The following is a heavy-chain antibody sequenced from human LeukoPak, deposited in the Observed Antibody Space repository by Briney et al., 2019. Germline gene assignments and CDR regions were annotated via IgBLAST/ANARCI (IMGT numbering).Heavy chain of an antibody. D-gene: IGHD4-17*01. Sequence: SETLSLTCTVSGGSISSYYWSWIRQPPGKGLEWIGYIYYSGSTNYNPSLKSRVTISVDTSKNQVSLKLSSVTAADTAVYYCARSLRGNGMDVWGQGTTVTVSS. CDR3: ARSLRGNGMDV. V-gene: IGHV4-59*01. CDR2: IYYSGST. CDR1: GGSISSYY. J-gene: IGHJ6*02.